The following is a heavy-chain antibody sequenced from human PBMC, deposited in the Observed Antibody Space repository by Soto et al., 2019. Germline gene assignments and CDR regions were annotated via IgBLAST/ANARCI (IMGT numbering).Heavy chain of an antibody. J-gene: IGHJ6*03. CDR1: GGTFSSYT. CDR3: ASYVLEWLLFPYAYYSTDV. V-gene: IGHV1-69*02. Sequence: SVKVSCKASGGTFSSYTISWVRQAPGQGLEWMGRIIPILGIANYAQKFQGRVTITADKSTSTAYMELSSLRSEDTAVYYCASYVLEWLLFPYAYYSTDVWGKGTTVTVSS. CDR2: IIPILGIA. D-gene: IGHD3-3*01.